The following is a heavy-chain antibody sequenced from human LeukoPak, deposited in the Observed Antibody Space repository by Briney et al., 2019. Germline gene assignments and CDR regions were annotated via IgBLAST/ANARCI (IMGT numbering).Heavy chain of an antibody. Sequence: SETLSLTCTVSGGSISSDNYYWTWIRQPAGKGLEWIGHIYTSGTTNYNPSLKSRVTILLDTSKNQFSLNLNSVTAADTAIYYCARMFEYWGQGTLVTVSS. CDR2: IYTSGTT. CDR3: ARMFEY. CDR1: GGSISSDNYY. V-gene: IGHV4-61*09. J-gene: IGHJ4*02.